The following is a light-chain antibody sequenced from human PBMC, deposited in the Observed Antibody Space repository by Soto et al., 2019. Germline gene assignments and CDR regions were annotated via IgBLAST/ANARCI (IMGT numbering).Light chain of an antibody. CDR2: DVS. V-gene: IGLV2-14*03. CDR3: SSYTRSSSYV. Sequence: QSVLTQPDSVSGSPGQSITISCTGTSSDVGNYNYVSWYQHHPGKAPKLTVYDVSHRPSGVSNRFSGSKSGSTASLTISGLKAEDEADYYCSSYTRSSSYVFELGPRSPS. CDR1: SSDVGNYNY. J-gene: IGLJ1*01.